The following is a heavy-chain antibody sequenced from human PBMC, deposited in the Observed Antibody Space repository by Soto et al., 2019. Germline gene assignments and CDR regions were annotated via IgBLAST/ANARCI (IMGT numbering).Heavy chain of an antibody. CDR1: GFSFSNAW. D-gene: IGHD2-15*01. CDR2: IKRKIDGEAT. J-gene: IGHJ6*02. V-gene: IGHV3-15*07. CDR3: TTWSVEGV. Sequence: EVQLVESGGGLVKPGGSLRLCCAASGFSFSNAWMNWVRQAPGKGLEWVGRIKRKIDGEATDYAGPVKGRFTVFRDDSKSALYLQMNSLKGDDTAVYYFTTWSVEGVWVQGTTVTVS.